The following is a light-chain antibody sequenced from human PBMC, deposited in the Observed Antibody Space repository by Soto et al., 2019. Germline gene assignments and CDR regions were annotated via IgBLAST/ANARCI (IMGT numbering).Light chain of an antibody. CDR3: QQYGNSPPDT. CDR2: GAS. V-gene: IGKV3-20*01. CDR1: PSVNSNY. J-gene: IGKJ5*01. Sequence: EIVLTQSPGTLSLSPGERATLPCRTSPSVNSNYLAWYQQKPGQAPRLILFGASSRATGIPDRFSGRGSGTDFTLTITRLEPEDFAVYYCQQYGNSPPDTFGQGTRLEIK.